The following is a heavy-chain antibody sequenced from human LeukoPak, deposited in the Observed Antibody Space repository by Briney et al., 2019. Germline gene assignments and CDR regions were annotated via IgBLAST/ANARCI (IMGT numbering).Heavy chain of an antibody. CDR1: GFTVSSNY. CDR3: ARDSDYYDSRGSLGAY. CDR2: IYSGGST. V-gene: IGHV3-53*01. D-gene: IGHD3-22*01. Sequence: AGGSRRLSCAASGFTVSSNYMSWVRQAPGKGLEWVSVIYSGGSTYYADSVKGRFTISRDNSKNTLYLQMNSLRAEDTAVYYCARDSDYYDSRGSLGAYWGQGTLVTVSS. J-gene: IGHJ4*02.